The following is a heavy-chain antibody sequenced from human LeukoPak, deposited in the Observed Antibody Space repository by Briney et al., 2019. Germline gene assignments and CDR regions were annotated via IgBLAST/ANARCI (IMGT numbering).Heavy chain of an antibody. CDR3: ARRGRYCSVDCYFDY. CDR2: IIPIFGTA. CDR1: GGTFSSYA. V-gene: IGHV1-69*13. Sequence: GASVKVSCKASGGTFSSYAISWVRQAPGQGLEWMGGIIPIFGTANYAQKFQGRVTTTADESTSTAYMELSSLRSEDTAVYYCARRGRYCSVDCYFDYWGQGTLVTVSS. J-gene: IGHJ4*02. D-gene: IGHD2-21*01.